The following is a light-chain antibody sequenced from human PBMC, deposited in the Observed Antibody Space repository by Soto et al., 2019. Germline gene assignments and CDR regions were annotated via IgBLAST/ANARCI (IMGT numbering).Light chain of an antibody. CDR1: QNVRRN. Sequence: EIVMTQSPATLSVSPGDTATLSCRASQNVRRNLAWYQQIPGQAPRLLIYSASTRATGIPARFSGSGSETEFTLTIGSLQSEDFAVYYCQQYNDWPPLTCGGGTKVEIK. CDR2: SAS. CDR3: QQYNDWPPLT. J-gene: IGKJ4*01. V-gene: IGKV3-15*01.